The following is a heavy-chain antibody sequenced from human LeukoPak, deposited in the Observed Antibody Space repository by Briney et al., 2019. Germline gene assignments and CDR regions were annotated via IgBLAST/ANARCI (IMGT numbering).Heavy chain of an antibody. CDR3: ARDPAINVHMFRGVNNWFDP. V-gene: IGHV1-18*01. CDR1: GYTFTTYG. Sequence: ASVKVSCTASGYTFTTYGISWVRQAPGQGLEWMGWISAYNGNTNYAQKLQGRVTMTTDTSTSTAYMELRSLRPDDTAVYYCARDPAINVHMFRGVNNWFDPWGQGTLVTVSS. J-gene: IGHJ5*02. CDR2: ISAYNGNT. D-gene: IGHD3-10*01.